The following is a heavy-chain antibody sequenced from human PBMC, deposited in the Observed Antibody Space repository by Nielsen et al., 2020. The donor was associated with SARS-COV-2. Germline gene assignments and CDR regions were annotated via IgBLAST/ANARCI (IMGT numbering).Heavy chain of an antibody. CDR2: ISWNSGSI. V-gene: IGHV3-9*01. J-gene: IGHJ4*02. CDR3: AKIHTAMVPTDY. CDR1: GFTFSNYW. Sequence: SLKISCAASGFTFSNYWMHWVRQAPGKGLEWVSGISWNSGSIGYADSVKGRFTISRDNAKNSLYLQMNSLRAEDTALYYCAKIHTAMVPTDYWGQGTLVTVSS. D-gene: IGHD5-18*01.